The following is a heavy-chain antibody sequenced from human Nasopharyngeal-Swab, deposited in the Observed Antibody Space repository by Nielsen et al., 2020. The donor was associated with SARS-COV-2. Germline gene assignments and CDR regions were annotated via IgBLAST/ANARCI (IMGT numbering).Heavy chain of an antibody. D-gene: IGHD3-22*01. CDR3: ARGSYYYDSSGYYYFDN. CDR2: INAGNGNT. V-gene: IGHV1-3*01. Sequence: ASVKVSCKASGYTFTSYAMHWVRQAPVQRLEWMGWINAGNGNTKYSQKFQGRVTITRDTSASTAYMELSSLRSEDTAVYYCARGSYYYDSSGYYYFDNWGQGTLVTVSS. CDR1: GYTFTSYA. J-gene: IGHJ4*02.